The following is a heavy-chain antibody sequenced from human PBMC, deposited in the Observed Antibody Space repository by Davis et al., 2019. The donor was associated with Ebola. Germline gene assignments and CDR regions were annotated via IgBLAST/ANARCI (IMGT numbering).Heavy chain of an antibody. Sequence: GESLKISCAASGFTFSSYWMSWVRQAPGKGLEWVSYISSSSSTIYYADSVKGRFTISRDNAKDSLYLQMSSLGAEDTAVYYCARDSLRDGYPELDYWGQGTLVTVSS. D-gene: IGHD5-24*01. CDR2: ISSSSSTI. CDR1: GFTFSSYW. CDR3: ARDSLRDGYPELDY. J-gene: IGHJ4*02. V-gene: IGHV3-48*04.